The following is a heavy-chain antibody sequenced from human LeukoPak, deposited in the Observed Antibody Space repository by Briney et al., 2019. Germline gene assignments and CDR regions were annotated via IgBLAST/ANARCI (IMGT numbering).Heavy chain of an antibody. CDR2: IDPSDSCT. CDR1: GYSFTSFW. V-gene: IGHV5-10-1*01. J-gene: IGHJ4*02. D-gene: IGHD3-9*01. Sequence: GESLKISCKGSGYSFTSFWISWVRQMPGKGLEWMGSIDPSDSCTNYSPSFQGHVTISADKSISTAYLQWSSLKASDTAIYYCARLTPPYYDILTGYYPLAYWGQGTPVTVSS. CDR3: ARLTPPYYDILTGYYPLAY.